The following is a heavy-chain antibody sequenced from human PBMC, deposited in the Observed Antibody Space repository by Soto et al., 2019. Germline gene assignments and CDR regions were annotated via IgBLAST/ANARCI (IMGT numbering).Heavy chain of an antibody. CDR3: AQDRGWGVVSPSHVS. Sequence: EVQLLESGGGVVQPGGSPRLSCAASGFTFRNFVMSWVRQAPGKGLEWVSAIRATGGQTFYADSVKGRFTISRDNSKNMLYLQIDSLRDEDTALYFCAQDRGWGVVSPSHVSWGQGTLVTVSS. CDR2: IRATGGQT. V-gene: IGHV3-23*01. D-gene: IGHD2-21*01. CDR1: GFTFRNFV. J-gene: IGHJ5*02.